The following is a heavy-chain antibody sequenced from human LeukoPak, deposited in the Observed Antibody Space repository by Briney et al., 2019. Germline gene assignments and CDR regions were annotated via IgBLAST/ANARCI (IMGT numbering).Heavy chain of an antibody. J-gene: IGHJ4*02. CDR2: INHSGST. D-gene: IGHD3-10*01. Sequence: PSEALSLTCTVSGGSISSSSYYWSWIRQPPGKGLEWIGEINHSGSTNYNPSLKSRVTISVDTSKNQFSLKLSSVTAADTAVYYCARLGLNYYGSGRHFPRNDYWGQGTLVTVSS. CDR3: ARLGLNYYGSGRHFPRNDY. CDR1: GGSISSSSYY. V-gene: IGHV4-39*07.